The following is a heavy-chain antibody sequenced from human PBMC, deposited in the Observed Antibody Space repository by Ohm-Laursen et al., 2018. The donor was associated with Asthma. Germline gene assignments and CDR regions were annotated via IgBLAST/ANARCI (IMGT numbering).Heavy chain of an antibody. Sequence: TLSVKCTVSGGSISSGGYYLSWIRQHPGKGLEWIGYIYYSGSTNYNPSLKSRVTISVDTSKNQFSLKLSSVTAADTAVYYCARGLARAYCGGDCPSGAFDIWGQGTMVTVSS. J-gene: IGHJ3*02. CDR1: GGSISSGGYY. CDR2: IYYSGST. CDR3: ARGLARAYCGGDCPSGAFDI. V-gene: IGHV4-31*03. D-gene: IGHD2-21*02.